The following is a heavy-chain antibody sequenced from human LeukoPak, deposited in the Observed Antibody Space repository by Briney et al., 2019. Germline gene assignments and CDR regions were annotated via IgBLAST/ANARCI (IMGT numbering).Heavy chain of an antibody. V-gene: IGHV4-4*07. D-gene: IGHD6-13*01. Sequence: SETLSLTCTVSGASIGSFYWVWIRQPAGKGLEWIGGLYNGGDTNYSPSLRSRVTMPVDTSKNQFSLKLKSVTAADTAVYYCARGVEASGVGFYAFDIWGQGTMVTVSS. J-gene: IGHJ3*02. CDR1: GASIGSFY. CDR2: LYNGGDT. CDR3: ARGVEASGVGFYAFDI.